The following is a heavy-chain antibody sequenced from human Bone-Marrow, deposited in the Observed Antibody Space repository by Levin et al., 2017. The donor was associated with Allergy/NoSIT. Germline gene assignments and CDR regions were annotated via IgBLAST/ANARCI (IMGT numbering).Heavy chain of an antibody. V-gene: IGHV3-23*01. J-gene: IGHJ6*03. Sequence: GGSLRLSCAASGFTFNNYAMSWVRQAPGKGLEWVSGIIHSGGSTYYADSVKGRFTISRDNSKNTLNLQMNSLRAEDTGVYYCARVDATTSYYNYMDVWGTGTTVTVSS. CDR3: ARVDATTSYYNYMDV. D-gene: IGHD2/OR15-2a*01. CDR2: IIHSGGST. CDR1: GFTFNNYA.